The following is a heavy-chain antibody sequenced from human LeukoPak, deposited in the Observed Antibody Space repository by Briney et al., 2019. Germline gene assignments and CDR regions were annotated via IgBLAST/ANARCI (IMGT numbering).Heavy chain of an antibody. V-gene: IGHV1-46*01. J-gene: IGHJ4*02. CDR1: GYTFTSYY. CDR3: ARDLATRQRTGLYDS. D-gene: IGHD3-16*02. CDR2: INPSGGST. Sequence: ASVKVSCKASGYTFTSYYMHWVRQAPGQGLEWMGIINPSGGSTSYAQKFQGRVTMTRDMSTSTVYMELSSLRSEDTAVYYCARDLATRQRTGLYDSWGQGTLVTVSS.